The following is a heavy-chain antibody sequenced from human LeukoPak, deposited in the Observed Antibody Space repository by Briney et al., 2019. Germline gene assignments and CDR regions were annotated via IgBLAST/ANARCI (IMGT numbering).Heavy chain of an antibody. CDR2: INPSGGST. D-gene: IGHD2-2*01. J-gene: IGHJ4*02. CDR3: ASDTGSLGYCSSTSCYEGLGY. CDR1: GYTFTSYY. V-gene: IGHV1-46*01. Sequence: ASVKVSCKASGYTFTSYYMHWVRQAPGQGLEWMGIINPSGGSTSYAQKFQGRVTMTRGTSTSTVYMELSSLRSEDTAVYYCASDTGSLGYCSSTSCYEGLGYWGQGTLVTVSS.